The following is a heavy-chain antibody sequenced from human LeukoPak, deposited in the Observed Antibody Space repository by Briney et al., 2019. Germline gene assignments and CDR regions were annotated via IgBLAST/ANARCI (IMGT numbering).Heavy chain of an antibody. V-gene: IGHV4-34*01. Sequence: SETLSLTCAVYGGSFSGYYWSWIRQPPGKGLEWIGEINHSGSTNYNPSLKSRVTISVDTSKNQFFLKLSSVTAADTAVYYCSGYDCSGGSCYRYYYYGMDVWGQGTTVTVSS. CDR3: SGYDCSGGSCYRYYYYGMDV. CDR1: GGSFSGYY. D-gene: IGHD2-15*01. CDR2: INHSGST. J-gene: IGHJ6*02.